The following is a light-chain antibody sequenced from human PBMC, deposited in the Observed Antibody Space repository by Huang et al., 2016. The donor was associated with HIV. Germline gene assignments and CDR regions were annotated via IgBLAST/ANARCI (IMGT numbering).Light chain of an antibody. CDR2: LGS. J-gene: IGKJ3*01. CDR3: MQTLQTPLT. Sequence: DIVMTQSPLSLPVTPGEPASISCRSSQSLLHSNGYNYLYWYLQRPGQSPHLLIDLGSKRASGVPDRISGSRSGTDFTLKISKVEAEDVGIYYCMQTLQTPLTFGPGTKVDIK. V-gene: IGKV2-28*01. CDR1: QSLLHSNGYNY.